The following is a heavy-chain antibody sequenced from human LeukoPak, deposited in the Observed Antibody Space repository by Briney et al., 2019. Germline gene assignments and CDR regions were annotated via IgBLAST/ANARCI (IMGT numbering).Heavy chain of an antibody. J-gene: IGHJ4*02. D-gene: IGHD2-2*01. Sequence: GGSLRLSCAASGFTFSSYGMHWVRQAPGKGLEWVAVISYDGSNKYYADSVKGRFTISRDNSKNTLYLQMNSLRAEDTAVYFCANNYCSSNSCPGRLDYWGQGTLATVSS. CDR1: GFTFSSYG. CDR2: ISYDGSNK. V-gene: IGHV3-30*18. CDR3: ANNYCSSNSCPGRLDY.